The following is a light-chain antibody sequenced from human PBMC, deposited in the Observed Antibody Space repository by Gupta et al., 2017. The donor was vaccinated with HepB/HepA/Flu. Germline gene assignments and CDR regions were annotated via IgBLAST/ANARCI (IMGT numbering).Light chain of an antibody. J-gene: IGKJ3*01. Sequence: DIQMTQSPSSLSASIGDRVTITCQASQDITNYLSWYQQKPGKAPKLLIYDASKLETGVPSRFSGSGSGTXFTFTIXSRQPEDFATDYCQQDNHLPITFGXGTKVDV. CDR1: QDITNY. V-gene: IGKV1-33*01. CDR3: QQDNHLPIT. CDR2: DAS.